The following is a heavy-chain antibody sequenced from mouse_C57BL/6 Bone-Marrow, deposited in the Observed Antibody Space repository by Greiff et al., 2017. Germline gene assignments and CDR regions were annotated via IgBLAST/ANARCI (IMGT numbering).Heavy chain of an antibody. CDR1: GYTFTEYT. CDR2: FYPGSGSI. CDR3: ESDEEGGYYGNSWDFDV. V-gene: IGHV1-62-2*01. J-gene: IGHJ1*03. Sequence: QVQLKESGAELVKPGASVKLSCKASGYTFTEYTIHWVKQRSGQGLEWIGWFYPGSGSIKYNEKFKDKATLTADKSSSTVYMELSRLTSEDSAVXFCESDEEGGYYGNSWDFDVWGTGTTVTVSS. D-gene: IGHD2-1*01.